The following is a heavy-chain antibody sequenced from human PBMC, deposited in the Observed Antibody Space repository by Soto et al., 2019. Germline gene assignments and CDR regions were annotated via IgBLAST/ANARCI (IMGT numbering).Heavy chain of an antibody. CDR1: GYTFSSYGSTYG. J-gene: IGHJ5*02. CDR2: ISSYNGNT. Sequence: QVQLVQSGAEVKNPGASVKVSCKSSGYTFSSYGSTYGISWVRQAPGQGLQWMGWISSYNGNTNYAQKFQGRVTTTTDTSTSTAYMELRSLRSDDTAVYYCARYCSGGSCYHNWFDPWGQGTLVTVSS. D-gene: IGHD2-15*01. CDR3: ARYCSGGSCYHNWFDP. V-gene: IGHV1-18*01.